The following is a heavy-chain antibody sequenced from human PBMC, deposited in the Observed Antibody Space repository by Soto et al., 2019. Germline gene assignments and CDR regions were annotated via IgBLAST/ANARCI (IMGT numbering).Heavy chain of an antibody. V-gene: IGHV3-21*01. CDR2: ISSSSSYI. D-gene: IGHD2-2*01. J-gene: IGHJ4*02. CDR1: WFTFINYG. CDR3: ARGRYCSSTSCPTYWDY. Sequence: WGSLRHSCGSSWFTFINYGISCVRQAPGKGLEWVSSISSSSSYIYYADSVKGRFTISRDNAKNSLYLQMNSLRAEDTAVYYCARGRYCSSTSCPTYWDYWGKGTLVTVSS.